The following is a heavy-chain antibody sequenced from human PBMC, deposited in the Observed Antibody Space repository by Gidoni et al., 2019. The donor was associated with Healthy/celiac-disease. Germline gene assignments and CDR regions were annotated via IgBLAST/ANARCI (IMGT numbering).Heavy chain of an antibody. V-gene: IGHV1-3*01. J-gene: IGHJ5*02. CDR3: ARAGGESAYGSGTATKNWFDP. Sequence: QVQLVQSGAEVKKPGASVKVSCKASGYTFTSYAMHWVRQAPGQRLEWMGWINAGNGNTKYSQKFQGRVTITRDTSASTAYMELSSLRSEDTAVDYCARAGGESAYGSGTATKNWFDPWGQGTLVTVSS. CDR2: INAGNGNT. CDR1: GYTFTSYA. D-gene: IGHD3-10*01.